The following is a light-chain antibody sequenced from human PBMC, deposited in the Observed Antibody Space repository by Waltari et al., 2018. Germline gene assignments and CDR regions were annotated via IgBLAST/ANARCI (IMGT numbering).Light chain of an antibody. Sequence: DIQMTQSPSSLSASVGDRVTITCRASQGIGTSLAWYQQKPEKPPESLIYRASSLQSWVPSRFSGSGSGTDFTLTISSLQPEDFATYYCQQYNSYPTTFGGGTKVEIK. CDR2: RAS. J-gene: IGKJ4*01. CDR1: QGIGTS. V-gene: IGKV1D-16*01. CDR3: QQYNSYPTT.